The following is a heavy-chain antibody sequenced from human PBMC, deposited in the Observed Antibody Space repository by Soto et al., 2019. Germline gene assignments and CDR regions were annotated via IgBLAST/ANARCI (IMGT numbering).Heavy chain of an antibody. V-gene: IGHV6-1*01. D-gene: IGHD6-6*01. Sequence: QVLLQQSGPRLVKPSQTLSLTCAISGDSVSSNSAAWNWIRQSPSRGLEWLGRTYYRSKWYYGYAVAVTSRIAINPDTSKNQFSLQLNSVTPEDTAVYYCARIHSSSSSDIDVWGQGTMVTVSS. CDR2: TYYRSKWYY. CDR3: ARIHSSSSSDIDV. CDR1: GDSVSSNSAA. J-gene: IGHJ6*02.